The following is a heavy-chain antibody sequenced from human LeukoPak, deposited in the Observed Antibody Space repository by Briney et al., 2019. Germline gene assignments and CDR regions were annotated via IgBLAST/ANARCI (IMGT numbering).Heavy chain of an antibody. Sequence: PGGSLRLSCAASGFTVSNNYMSWVRQAPGKGLEWVSVIYSGDSTYYADSVKGRFTISRDNSKNTLYLQMNSLRAEDTALYYCARAPGSGYDPRNRFFDYWGQGTPVTVSS. V-gene: IGHV3-53*01. J-gene: IGHJ4*02. CDR2: IYSGDST. CDR1: GFTVSNNY. D-gene: IGHD5-12*01. CDR3: ARAPGSGYDPRNRFFDY.